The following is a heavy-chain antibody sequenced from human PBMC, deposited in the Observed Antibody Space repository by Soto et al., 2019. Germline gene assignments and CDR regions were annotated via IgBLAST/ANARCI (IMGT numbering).Heavy chain of an antibody. D-gene: IGHD6-13*01. V-gene: IGHV1-69*02. CDR3: ARPADRIAGEYFQH. J-gene: IGHJ1*01. CDR1: GGTFSSYT. CDR2: IIPILGIA. Sequence: SVKVSCKASGGTFSSYTISWVRQAPGQGLEWMGRIIPILGIANYAQKFQGRVTITADKSTSTAYMELSSLRSEDTAVYYCARPADRIAGEYFQHWGQGTLVPVSS.